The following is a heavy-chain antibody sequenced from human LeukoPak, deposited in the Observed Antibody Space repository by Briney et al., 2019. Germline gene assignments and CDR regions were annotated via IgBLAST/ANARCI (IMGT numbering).Heavy chain of an antibody. CDR2: ISGSGGST. CDR1: GFTFSSDS. Sequence: GGSLRLSCAASGFTFSSDSMSWVRQAPGEGLEWVSTISGSGGSTYYADSVKGRFTISRDNSKNTLYLQMNSLRAEDTAVYYCARESPVAAVGRSWFDPWGQGTLVTVSS. CDR3: ARESPVAAVGRSWFDP. V-gene: IGHV3-23*01. D-gene: IGHD6-13*01. J-gene: IGHJ5*02.